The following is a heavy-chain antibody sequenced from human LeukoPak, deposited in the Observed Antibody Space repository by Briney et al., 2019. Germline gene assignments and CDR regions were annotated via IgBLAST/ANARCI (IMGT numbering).Heavy chain of an antibody. D-gene: IGHD6-6*01. CDR1: GFTFTTYA. Sequence: GGSLRLSCAASGFTFTTYAMNWVRQAPGKGLEWVSVIYSGGSTYYADSVKGRFTISRDNSKNTLYLQMNSLRAEDTAVYYCARLEYSSYNFDYWGQGTLVTVSS. CDR2: IYSGGST. CDR3: ARLEYSSYNFDY. V-gene: IGHV3-53*01. J-gene: IGHJ4*02.